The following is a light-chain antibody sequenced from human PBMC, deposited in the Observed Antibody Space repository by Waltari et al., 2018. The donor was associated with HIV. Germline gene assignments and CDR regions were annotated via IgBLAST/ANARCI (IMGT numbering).Light chain of an antibody. CDR3: QQYGSSPIT. J-gene: IGKJ5*01. CDR1: QSVNSSY. CDR2: VAS. Sequence: EIVLTQSPGTLSLSPGERATLSCRASQSVNSSYLAWYQQKPGQAPRLLIYVASSRATGIPDRFSGSGSVTDFTLTISRLEPEDFAVYYCQQYGSSPITFGQGTRLEIK. V-gene: IGKV3-20*01.